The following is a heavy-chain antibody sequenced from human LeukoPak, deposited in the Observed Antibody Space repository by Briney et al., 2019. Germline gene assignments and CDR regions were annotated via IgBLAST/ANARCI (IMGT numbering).Heavy chain of an antibody. CDR3: ARDVTYYYGSSTYSLDY. Sequence: GGSLRLSCAAAGLSFISYDMYWVRQAPGKGLEWVAYISTSGSTLDYADSVKGRFTISRDNANNSLYLQMNSLRADDTAIYYCARDVTYYYGSSTYSLDYWGQGTLVTVSS. CDR2: ISTSGSTL. J-gene: IGHJ4*02. D-gene: IGHD3-22*01. V-gene: IGHV3-48*03. CDR1: GLSFISYD.